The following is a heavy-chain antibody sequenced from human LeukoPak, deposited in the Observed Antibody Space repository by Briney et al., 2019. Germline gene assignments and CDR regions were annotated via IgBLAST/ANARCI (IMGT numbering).Heavy chain of an antibody. J-gene: IGHJ4*02. V-gene: IGHV3-30*02. CDR1: GFTFSRYG. D-gene: IGHD6-19*01. CDR2: VRYDGSNK. Sequence: GGSLRLSCAASGFTFSRYGMHWVRQAPGKGLERVAFVRYDGSNKYYADSVKGRLTVSRDNSKNPLYLETNSLRTEDTAVYYCAKDRTSDNSDDDYWGQGTLVTVSS. CDR3: AKDRTSDNSDDDY.